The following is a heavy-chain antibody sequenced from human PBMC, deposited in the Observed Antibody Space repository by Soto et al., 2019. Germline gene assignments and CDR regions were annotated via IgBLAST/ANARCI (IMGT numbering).Heavy chain of an antibody. CDR3: AREGGGSRYDY. CDR2: IYSGGST. Sequence: EVQLVESGGGLVQPGGSLRLSCAASGFTVSSNYMSWVRQAPGKGLEWVSVIYSGGSTYYADSVKGRFTISRDNSKNTLYLQMSSLRAEDTAVYYGAREGGGSRYDYWGQGTLVTVSS. CDR1: GFTVSSNY. V-gene: IGHV3-66*01. J-gene: IGHJ4*02. D-gene: IGHD1-26*01.